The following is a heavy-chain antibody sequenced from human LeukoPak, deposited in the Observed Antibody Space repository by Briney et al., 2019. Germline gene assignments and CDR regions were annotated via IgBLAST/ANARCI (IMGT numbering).Heavy chain of an antibody. CDR2: IWYDGSNK. CDR3: ARDPCSGGSCYSSPSGDY. D-gene: IGHD2-15*01. Sequence: GGSLRLSCAASGFTFSSYGMHWVRQAPGKGLEWVAVIWYDGSNKYYADSVKGRFTISRDNSKNTLYLQMNSLRAEDTAVYYCARDPCSGGSCYSSPSGDYWGQGTLVTVSS. CDR1: GFTFSSYG. V-gene: IGHV3-33*08. J-gene: IGHJ4*02.